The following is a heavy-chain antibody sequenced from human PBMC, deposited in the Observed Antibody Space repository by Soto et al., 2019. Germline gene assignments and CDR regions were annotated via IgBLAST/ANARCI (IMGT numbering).Heavy chain of an antibody. CDR1: GYTLTELS. Sequence: QVQLVQSGAEVKKPGASVKVSCKVSGYTLTELSMHWVRQAPGKGLEWMGGFDPEDGETIYAQKFQGRVTMTEDTSTDTAYMELSSLRSEDTAVYYCATSSITMIVVGEWPGPAFDIWGQGTMVTVSS. V-gene: IGHV1-24*01. CDR3: ATSSITMIVVGEWPGPAFDI. CDR2: FDPEDGET. J-gene: IGHJ3*02. D-gene: IGHD3-22*01.